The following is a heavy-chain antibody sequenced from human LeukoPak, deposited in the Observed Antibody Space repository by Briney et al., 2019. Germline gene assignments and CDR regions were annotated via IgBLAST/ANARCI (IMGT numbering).Heavy chain of an antibody. CDR3: TTDSFWNYFDY. V-gene: IGHV3-15*01. Sequence: PGGSLRLSCTVSQFSFINAWMSWVRQAPGKGLECLGRIKTKPDGGTTHYAAPVKGRFTISRDDSKNTLYLHMNSLKTEDTAVYYCTTDSFWNYFDYWGQGTLVTVSS. J-gene: IGHJ4*02. CDR2: IKTKPDGGTT. CDR1: QFSFINAW. D-gene: IGHD1-1*01.